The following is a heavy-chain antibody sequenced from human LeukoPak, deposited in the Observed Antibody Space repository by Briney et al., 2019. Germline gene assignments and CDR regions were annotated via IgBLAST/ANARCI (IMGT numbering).Heavy chain of an antibody. CDR3: ARDRRYSYGSLGV. CDR1: GFTFSSYP. J-gene: IGHJ6*02. CDR2: ISYDGSNK. D-gene: IGHD5-18*01. Sequence: GGSLRLSCAASGFTFSSYPMHWVRQTPGKGLEWVAVISYDGSNKYYADSVKGRFTISRDNSKNTLYLQMNSLRAEDTAVYYCARDRRYSYGSLGVWGQGTTVTVSS. V-gene: IGHV3-30-3*01.